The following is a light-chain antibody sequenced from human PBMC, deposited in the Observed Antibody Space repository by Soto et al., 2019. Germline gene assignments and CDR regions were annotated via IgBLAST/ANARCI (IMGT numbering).Light chain of an antibody. V-gene: IGKV1-5*03. CDR1: QNINTW. J-gene: IGKJ1*01. CDR3: QQYNNYFWA. Sequence: DIQMTQSPSTVSASVGDRVTITCRASQNINTWLAWYQQKPGKAPKLLILKAASLESGVPSRFRGSGAGTEFTLTISSLQPDDLATYYCQQYNNYFWAFGQGTRVEIK. CDR2: KAA.